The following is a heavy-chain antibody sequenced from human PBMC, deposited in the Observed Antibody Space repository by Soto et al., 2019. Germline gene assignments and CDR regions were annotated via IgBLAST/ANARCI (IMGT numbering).Heavy chain of an antibody. J-gene: IGHJ4*02. V-gene: IGHV4-59*01. CDR2: IYYTGST. CDR3: ARISWYGWSRYFDY. D-gene: IGHD6-19*01. Sequence: SETLSITCTVSGGSISSYYWSWIRQPPGKGLEWIGYIYYTGSTNYNPSLKSRVTISVDTSKNQLSLKLSSVTAADTAVYFCARISWYGWSRYFDYWGQGTLVTVSS. CDR1: GGSISSYY.